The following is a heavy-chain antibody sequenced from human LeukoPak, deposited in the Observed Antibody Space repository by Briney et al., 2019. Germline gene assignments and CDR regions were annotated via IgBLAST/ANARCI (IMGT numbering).Heavy chain of an antibody. CDR1: GFTFSNYA. CDR2: ITGGGENP. Sequence: GGSLRLSCEASGFTFSNYAMSWMRQAPGKGLEWVSLITGGGENPYYTDSVKGRFTLSRDNSKNTLFLQMDSLRAEDTAVDYCTRDEGLVAGIWRAYDIWGQGTMVTVSS. V-gene: IGHV3-23*01. CDR3: TRDEGLVAGIWRAYDI. D-gene: IGHD6-19*01. J-gene: IGHJ3*02.